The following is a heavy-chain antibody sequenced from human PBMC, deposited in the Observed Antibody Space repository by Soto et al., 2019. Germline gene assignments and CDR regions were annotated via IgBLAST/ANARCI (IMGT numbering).Heavy chain of an antibody. Sequence: SETLSLTCTVSGGSISSYYWSRIRQPAGKGLEWIGRIYTSGSTNHNPSLKSRVTMSVDTSKNQFSLKLSSVTAADTAVYYCARDLAPVLGFGVVTHPWFDPWGQGTLVTVSS. D-gene: IGHD3-3*01. V-gene: IGHV4-4*07. CDR3: ARDLAPVLGFGVVTHPWFDP. CDR2: IYTSGST. CDR1: GGSISSYY. J-gene: IGHJ5*02.